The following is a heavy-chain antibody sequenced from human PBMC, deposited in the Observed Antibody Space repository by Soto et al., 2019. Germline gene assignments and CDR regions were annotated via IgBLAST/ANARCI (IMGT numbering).Heavy chain of an antibody. V-gene: IGHV3-23*01. Sequence: GRSLRLSCIASGFTFSSFAMSWVRQAPGKGLEWVSTISGSGRGTYYADSVKGRFTISRDSSKNTVYLQMNSLRAEDTAVYYCAKDKGIQLGNYCFDYWGQGTLVTVSS. CDR1: GFTFSSFA. J-gene: IGHJ4*02. D-gene: IGHD1-1*01. CDR2: ISGSGRGT. CDR3: AKDKGIQLGNYCFDY.